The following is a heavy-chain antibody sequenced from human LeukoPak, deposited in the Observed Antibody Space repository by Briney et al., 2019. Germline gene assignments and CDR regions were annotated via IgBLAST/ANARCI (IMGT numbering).Heavy chain of an antibody. Sequence: PGGSLRLSCAASGFTSSSYAMHWVRQAPGKGPEWVTVIARDGKDKHHADSVKGRFTISRDNSKNTLYLQMNSLRAEDTAVYYCARSDSSSWYSLHDYWGQGTPVTVSS. CDR3: ARSDSSSWYSLHDY. V-gene: IGHV3-30*04. D-gene: IGHD6-13*01. CDR1: GFTSSSYA. J-gene: IGHJ4*02. CDR2: IARDGKDK.